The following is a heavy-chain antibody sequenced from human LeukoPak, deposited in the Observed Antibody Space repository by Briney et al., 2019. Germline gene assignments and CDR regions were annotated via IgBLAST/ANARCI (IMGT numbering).Heavy chain of an antibody. Sequence: GGSLRLSCAASGFTLSSYAMHWVRQAPGKGLEWIGFIRSKTYGGTTKYAASVKGRFTISRDDSKSIAYLQMNSLKTEDTAVYYCTRDPYDTSGEFDYWGQGTLVTVSS. D-gene: IGHD3-22*01. CDR1: GFTLSSYA. CDR3: TRDPYDTSGEFDY. J-gene: IGHJ4*02. CDR2: IRSKTYGGTT. V-gene: IGHV3-49*04.